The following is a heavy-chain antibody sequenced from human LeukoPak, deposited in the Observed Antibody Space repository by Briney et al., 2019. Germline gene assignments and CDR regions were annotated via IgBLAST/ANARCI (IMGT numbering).Heavy chain of an antibody. D-gene: IGHD2-2*01. V-gene: IGHV4-39*07. J-gene: IGHJ6*03. CDR2: IYYSGST. Sequence: SETLSLTCTVSGGSISSSSYYWGWIRQPPGKGLEWIGRIYYSGSTYYNPSLKSRVTISVDTSKNQFSLKLSSVTAADTAVYYCASSTSSFYYYYYMDVWGKGTTVTVSS. CDR1: GGSISSSSYY. CDR3: ASSTSSFYYYYYMDV.